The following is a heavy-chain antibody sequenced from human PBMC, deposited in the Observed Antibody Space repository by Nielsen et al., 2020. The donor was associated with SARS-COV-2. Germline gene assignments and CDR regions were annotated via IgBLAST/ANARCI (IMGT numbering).Heavy chain of an antibody. D-gene: IGHD3-16*02. CDR1: GFTFSSYA. CDR2: IHSGGSST. Sequence: GESLKISCAASGFTFSSYAMSWVRQAPGKGLEWVSVIHSGGSSTYYADSVKGRFTISRDNSENTLYLQMNSLRAEDTAIFYCAKPPGMITFGGVIDWGQGTLVTVSS. CDR3: AKPPGMITFGGVID. J-gene: IGHJ4*02. V-gene: IGHV3-23*03.